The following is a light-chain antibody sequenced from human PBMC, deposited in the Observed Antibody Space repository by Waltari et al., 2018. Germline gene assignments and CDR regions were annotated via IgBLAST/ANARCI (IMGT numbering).Light chain of an antibody. CDR3: SSYTRTTIGLYV. V-gene: IGLV2-14*03. CDR2: DVS. J-gene: IGLJ1*01. Sequence: QSALTQPASVSGSPGQSITISCPGTSSAVGDYNYVSCYQQDPGKAPKLLIYDVSNRPSGVSNRFSGSKSGNTASLTISGLQAEDEADYYCSSYTRTTIGLYVFGTGTKVTVL. CDR1: SSAVGDYNY.